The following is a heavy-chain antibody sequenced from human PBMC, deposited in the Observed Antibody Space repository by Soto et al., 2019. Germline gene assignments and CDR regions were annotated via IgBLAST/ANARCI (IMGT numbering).Heavy chain of an antibody. D-gene: IGHD6-13*01. CDR3: ARDSTGYSSSWLYYYYYYMDV. CDR1: GYTFTSYA. V-gene: IGHV1-3*01. Sequence: VASVKVSCKASGYTFTSYAMHWVRQAPGQRLEWMGWINAGNGNTKYSQKFQGRVTITRDTSASTAYMELSSLRSEDTAVYYCARDSTGYSSSWLYYYYYYMDVWRTGTTVTVS. J-gene: IGHJ6*03. CDR2: INAGNGNT.